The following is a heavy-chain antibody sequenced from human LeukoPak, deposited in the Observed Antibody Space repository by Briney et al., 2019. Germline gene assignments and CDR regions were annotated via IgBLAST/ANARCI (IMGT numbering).Heavy chain of an antibody. J-gene: IGHJ4*02. V-gene: IGHV3-66*01. CDR3: ARDSAFHLAAAGVFDY. Sequence: GGSLRLSCAASGFTVSSNYMSWVRQAPGKGLEWVSVIYSGGSTYYADSVKGRFTIARDEFKNTVHLQMNSLRAEDTAVYYCARDSAFHLAAAGVFDYWGQGTLVTVSS. CDR1: GFTVSSNY. CDR2: IYSGGST. D-gene: IGHD6-13*01.